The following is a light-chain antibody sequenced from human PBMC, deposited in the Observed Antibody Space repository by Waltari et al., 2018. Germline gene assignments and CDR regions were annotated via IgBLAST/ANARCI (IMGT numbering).Light chain of an antibody. V-gene: IGKV1-5*03. J-gene: IGKJ1*01. CDR1: QYINRR. CDR2: KAS. CDR3: QQYNSYPLS. Sequence: DIQLTQSPSTLSASVGDRVTITRRHSQYINRRLAWYQKKPGKAPKFLIYKASRVVSGVPSRFISSGSGTEFSLTIISLLPADFVTYYCQQYNSYPLSFGQGTKVEIK.